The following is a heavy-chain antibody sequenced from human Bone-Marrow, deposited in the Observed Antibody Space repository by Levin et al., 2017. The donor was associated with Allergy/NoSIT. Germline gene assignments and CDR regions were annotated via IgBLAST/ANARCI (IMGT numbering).Heavy chain of an antibody. CDR3: ARGNDY. D-gene: IGHD1-1*01. J-gene: IGHJ4*02. Sequence: SQTLSLTCAVSGYSISSGYYWGWIRQPPGKGLEWIGSIYHSGNTDYNPSLKSRVTMSVDTSKNQFSLKLSSVTAADTAVYYCARGNDYWGQGALVTVSS. V-gene: IGHV4-38-2*01. CDR2: IYHSGNT. CDR1: GYSISSGYY.